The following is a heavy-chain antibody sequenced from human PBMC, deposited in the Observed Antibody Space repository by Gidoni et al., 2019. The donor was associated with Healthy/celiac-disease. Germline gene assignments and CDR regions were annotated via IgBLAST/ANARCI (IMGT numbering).Heavy chain of an antibody. CDR3: ARGLATVTTARYIDY. J-gene: IGHJ4*02. Sequence: QVQLQQWGAGLLKPSETLSLTCAVYGGSFSGYYWSWIRQPPGKGLEWIGEINHSGSTNYNPSLKSRVTISVDTSKNQFSLKLSSVTAADTAVYYCARGLATVTTARYIDYWGQGTLVTVSS. CDR2: INHSGST. D-gene: IGHD4-17*01. V-gene: IGHV4-34*01. CDR1: GGSFSGYY.